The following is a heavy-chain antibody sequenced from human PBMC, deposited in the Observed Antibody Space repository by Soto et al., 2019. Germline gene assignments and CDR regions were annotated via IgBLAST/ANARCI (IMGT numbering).Heavy chain of an antibody. CDR2: IDWDDDK. D-gene: IGHD2-15*01. J-gene: IGHJ6*02. V-gene: IGHV2-70*01. CDR3: ALGCSGPKGFDYYYYGMDV. Sequence: SGPTLVNPTQTLTLTCTFSGFSLSTSGMCVSWIRQPPGKALEWLALIDWDDDKYYSTSLKTRLTISKDTSKNQVVLTMTNMDPVDTATYYCALGCSGPKGFDYYYYGMDVWGQGTKVTVSS. CDR1: GFSLSTSGMC.